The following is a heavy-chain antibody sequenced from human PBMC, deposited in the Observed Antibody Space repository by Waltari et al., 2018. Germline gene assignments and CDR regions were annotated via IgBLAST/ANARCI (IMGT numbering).Heavy chain of an antibody. J-gene: IGHJ4*02. CDR3: ARAITIAVAGTGYFDY. CDR1: GYSISSGYY. Sequence: QVQLQESGPGLVKPSETLSLTCAVSGYSISSGYYWGWIRQPPGKGLEWIGSIYHSGSTYYNPSLKSRVTISVDTSKNQFSLKLSSVTAADTAVYYCARAITIAVAGTGYFDYWGQGTLVTVSS. V-gene: IGHV4-38-2*01. D-gene: IGHD6-19*01. CDR2: IYHSGST.